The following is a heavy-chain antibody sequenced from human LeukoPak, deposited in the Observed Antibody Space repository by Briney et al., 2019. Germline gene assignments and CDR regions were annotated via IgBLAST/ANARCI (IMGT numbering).Heavy chain of an antibody. Sequence: GGSLRLSCAASGFTLNKHAMSWVRQAPGEGLEWVSAIIDVGDTYYADSVKGRFTISRDNSKNTLYLQMNSLRADDTAVYYCVCRIGGAPQWGQGTLVTVSS. V-gene: IGHV3-23*01. J-gene: IGHJ4*02. CDR1: GFTLNKHA. CDR2: IIDVGDT. D-gene: IGHD1-26*01. CDR3: VCRIGGAPQ.